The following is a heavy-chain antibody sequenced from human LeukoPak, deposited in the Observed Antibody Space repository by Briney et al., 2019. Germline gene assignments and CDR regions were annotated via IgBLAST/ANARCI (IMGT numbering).Heavy chain of an antibody. CDR2: INPDGSQK. J-gene: IGHJ6*02. CDR1: GFTFSGYW. V-gene: IGHV3-7*03. D-gene: IGHD1-26*01. CDR3: AREGGNYGKDV. Sequence: GGSLRLSCAASGFTFSGYWMTWARQAPGKGPEWVANINPDGSQKYYVDSVKGRFTISRDNAKNSLYLQMNSLRVEETAVYYCAREGGNYGKDVWGRGTTVIVSS.